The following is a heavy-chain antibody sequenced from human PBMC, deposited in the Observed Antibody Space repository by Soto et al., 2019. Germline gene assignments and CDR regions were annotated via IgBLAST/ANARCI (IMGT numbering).Heavy chain of an antibody. CDR2: IYYSGST. J-gene: IGHJ6*02. Sequence: SETLSLTCTVSGGSISSGGYYWSWIRQHPGKGLEWIGYIYYSGSTYYNPSLKSRVAISVDTSKNQFSLKLSSVTAADTAVYYCARDSIAVRRYYYYGMDVWGQGTTVPVYS. CDR1: GGSISSGGYY. D-gene: IGHD6-6*01. V-gene: IGHV4-31*03. CDR3: ARDSIAVRRYYYYGMDV.